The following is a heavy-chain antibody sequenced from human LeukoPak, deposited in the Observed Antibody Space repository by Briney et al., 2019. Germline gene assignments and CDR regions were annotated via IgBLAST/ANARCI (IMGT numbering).Heavy chain of an antibody. CDR1: GGSISSYY. V-gene: IGHV4-59*08. J-gene: IGHJ3*02. CDR3: ARLRRRAYCGGDCYDAFDI. Sequence: SETLSLTCTVSGGSISSYYWSWIRQPPGKGLGWIGYIYYSGSTNYNPSLKSRVTISVDTSKNQFSLKLSSVTAADTAVYYCARLRRRAYCGGDCYDAFDIWGQGTMVTVSS. D-gene: IGHD2-21*02. CDR2: IYYSGST.